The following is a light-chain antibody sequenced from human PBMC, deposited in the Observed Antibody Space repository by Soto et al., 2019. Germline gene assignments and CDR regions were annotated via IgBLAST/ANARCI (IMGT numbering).Light chain of an antibody. Sequence: QSALTQPRSVSGSPGQSVTISCSGTSSDVGGYNYVSWYQQHPGKAPKVMIYDVSKRPSGVPDRFSGSKSGNTASLTISGLQSEYEADYYCCSYAGNYIYVFGSGTKVTVL. CDR3: CSYAGNYIYV. V-gene: IGLV2-11*01. CDR1: SSDVGGYNY. CDR2: DVS. J-gene: IGLJ1*01.